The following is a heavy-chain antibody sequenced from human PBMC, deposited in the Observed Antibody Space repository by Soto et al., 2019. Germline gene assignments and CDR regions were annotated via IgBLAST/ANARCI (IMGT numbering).Heavy chain of an antibody. D-gene: IGHD2-2*01. Sequence: SETLSLTCTVSGGSISSYYWSWIRQPPGKGLEWIGYIYYSGSTNYNPSLKSRVTISVDTSKNQFSLKLSSVTAADTAVYYCARSKVPAAMWESFYYYGMDVWGQGTTVTVSS. V-gene: IGHV4-59*01. CDR1: GGSISSYY. J-gene: IGHJ6*02. CDR3: ARSKVPAAMWESFYYYGMDV. CDR2: IYYSGST.